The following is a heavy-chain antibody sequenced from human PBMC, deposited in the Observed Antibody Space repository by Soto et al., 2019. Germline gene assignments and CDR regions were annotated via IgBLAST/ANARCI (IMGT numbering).Heavy chain of an antibody. Sequence: SETRSRTWTASGGSITSSIHFWGWFRQPPGKVLEWIGTIYFTGNTYYTPSLKSRLTMSIDTSKNEFSLRLNSVTAADTAVYYCAGQTFTIAAASYGRSNWFDPWGPGTLVTVSS. CDR1: GGSITSSIHF. CDR2: IYFTGNT. D-gene: IGHD6-25*01. J-gene: IGHJ5*02. V-gene: IGHV4-39*01. CDR3: AGQTFTIAAASYGRSNWFDP.